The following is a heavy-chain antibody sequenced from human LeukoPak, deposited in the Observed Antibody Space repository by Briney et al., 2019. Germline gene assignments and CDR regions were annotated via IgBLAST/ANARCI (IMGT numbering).Heavy chain of an antibody. D-gene: IGHD4-4*01. Sequence: PSETLSLTCTVSGGSISSYYWSWIRQPPGKGLEWIGYVYYSGSTNYNPSLKSRVTISVDTPKNHFSLKLNSVTAADTAVYYCARLEDGYSYFDYWGQGTLVTVSS. CDR1: GGSISSYY. CDR3: ARLEDGYSYFDY. V-gene: IGHV4-59*08. CDR2: VYYSGST. J-gene: IGHJ4*02.